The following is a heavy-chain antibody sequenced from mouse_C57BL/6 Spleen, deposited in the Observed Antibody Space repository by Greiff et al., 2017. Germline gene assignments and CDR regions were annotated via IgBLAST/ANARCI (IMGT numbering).Heavy chain of an antibody. J-gene: IGHJ1*03. CDR1: GYTFTSYW. Sequence: QVQLQQPGAELVKPGASVKMSCKASGYTFTSYWITWVKQSHGQGLEWIGDIYPDNGSTNYNEKFKSKATLTVDTSSSTAYMQLSSLTSEDSAVYEGARCQLRRSGYFDVWGTGTTVTVSS. D-gene: IGHD1-3*01. V-gene: IGHV1-55*01. CDR2: IYPDNGST. CDR3: ARCQLRRSGYFDV.